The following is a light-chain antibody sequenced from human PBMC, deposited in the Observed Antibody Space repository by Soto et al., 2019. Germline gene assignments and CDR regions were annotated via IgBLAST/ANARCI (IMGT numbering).Light chain of an antibody. V-gene: IGKV1-5*03. Sequence: DIQMTQSPSTLSVSVGDRVTITCRASQSISTWLAWYQQKPGKAPKLLIYKASSLEGGVPSRFSGSGSGTEFNITISSLQPDDFATYYCQQYNTYPLTFGGGTTVEIK. CDR2: KAS. CDR3: QQYNTYPLT. CDR1: QSISTW. J-gene: IGKJ4*01.